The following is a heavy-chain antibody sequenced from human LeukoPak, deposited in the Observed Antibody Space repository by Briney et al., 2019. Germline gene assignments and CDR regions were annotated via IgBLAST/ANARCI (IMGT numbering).Heavy chain of an antibody. J-gene: IGHJ4*02. CDR3: ARGGSSSSWPFYY. D-gene: IGHD6-13*01. V-gene: IGHV4-59*01. CDR2: IHYSGST. CDR1: GGSISSYY. Sequence: SETLSLTCTVSGGSISSYYWSWIRQPPGKELEWIGYIHYSGSTNYNPSLKSRVTMSVDTSKNQFSLKLTSVTAADTAVYYCARGGSSSSWPFYYWGQGTLVTVS.